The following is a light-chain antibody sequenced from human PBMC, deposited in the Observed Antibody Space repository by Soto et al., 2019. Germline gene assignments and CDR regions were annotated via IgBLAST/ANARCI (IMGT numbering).Light chain of an antibody. CDR2: EVN. CDR3: CSYAGRTTWV. J-gene: IGLJ3*02. Sequence: QSALTQPASVSGSPGQSITISCTGTSSDVGSYNLVSWYQQHPGKVPKLMIYEVNKRPSGVSTRFSGSKSGNMASLTISGLQAEDEADYYCCSYAGRTTWVFGGGTKVTVL. V-gene: IGLV2-23*02. CDR1: SSDVGSYNL.